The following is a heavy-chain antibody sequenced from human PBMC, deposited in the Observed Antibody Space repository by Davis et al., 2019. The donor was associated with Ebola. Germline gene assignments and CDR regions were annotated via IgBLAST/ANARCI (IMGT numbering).Heavy chain of an antibody. CDR3: ARGYCSGGSCSNWFDP. CDR1: GGSISSSSYY. J-gene: IGHJ5*02. D-gene: IGHD2-15*01. CDR2: IYHSGST. V-gene: IGHV4-39*07. Sequence: PSETLSLTCTVSGGSISSSSYYWGWIRQPPGKGLEWIGSIYHSGSTCYNPSLKSRVTISVDTSKNQFSLKLSSVTAADTAVYYCARGYCSGGSCSNWFDPWGQGTLVTVTS.